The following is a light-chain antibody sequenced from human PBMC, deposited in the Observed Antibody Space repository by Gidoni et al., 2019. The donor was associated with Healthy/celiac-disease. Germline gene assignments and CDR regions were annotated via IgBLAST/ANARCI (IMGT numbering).Light chain of an antibody. Sequence: DIVMNQSPDSLAVSLGERATINCTSSQSVLYSSNNKNYLAWYQHKPGQPPKRLIDWASTRESGVPDRFSGSGSGTDFNLTISSLQAEDVAVYYCQQYYSTPPTFGQGTKVEIK. J-gene: IGKJ1*01. CDR1: QSVLYSSNNKNY. CDR3: QQYYSTPPT. V-gene: IGKV4-1*01. CDR2: WAS.